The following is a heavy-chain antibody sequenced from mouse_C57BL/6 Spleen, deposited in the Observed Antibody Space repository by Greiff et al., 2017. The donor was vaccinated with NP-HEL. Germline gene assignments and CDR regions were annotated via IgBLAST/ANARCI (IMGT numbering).Heavy chain of an antibody. D-gene: IGHD2-12*01. CDR2: ISSGSSTI. CDR1: GFTFSDYG. CDR3: ARYRGYYAMDY. Sequence: EVQVVESGGGLVKPGGSLKLSCAASGFTFSDYGMHWVRQAPEKGLEWVAYISSGSSTIYYADTVKGRFTISRDNAKNTLFLQMTSLRSEDTAMYYCARYRGYYAMDYWGQGTSVTVSS. J-gene: IGHJ4*01. V-gene: IGHV5-17*01.